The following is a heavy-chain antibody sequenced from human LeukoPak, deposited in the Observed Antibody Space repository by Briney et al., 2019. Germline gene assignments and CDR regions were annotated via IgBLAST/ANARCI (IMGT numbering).Heavy chain of an antibody. D-gene: IGHD4-17*01. CDR3: ARHGDYGDYEYFQH. V-gene: IGHV4-4*09. CDR2: IYTSGST. J-gene: IGHJ1*01. Sequence: SETLSLTCTVSGGSISPYYWSWIRQPPGKGLEWIGYIYTSGSTDYNPSLKSRVPTSVDYNPSLESRVTISVDTSKNQFSLKLSSVTAADTAVYYCARHGDYGDYEYFQHWGQGTLVTVSS. CDR1: GGSISPYY.